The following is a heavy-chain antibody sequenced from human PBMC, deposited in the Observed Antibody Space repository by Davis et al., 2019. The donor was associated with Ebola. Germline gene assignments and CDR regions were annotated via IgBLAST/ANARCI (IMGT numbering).Heavy chain of an antibody. J-gene: IGHJ4*02. CDR1: QFTFGNYW. CDR3: VRDHGRAFDY. CDR2: INEDGSQK. Sequence: PGGSLRLSCAVSQFTFGNYWMSCVRQAPGKGLEWVAIINEDGSQKYYADSVKGRFTISRDNAKNSVFLQMNTVRAEDTAVYYCVRDHGRAFDYWGQGNLVTVSS. D-gene: IGHD1-26*01. V-gene: IGHV3-7*01.